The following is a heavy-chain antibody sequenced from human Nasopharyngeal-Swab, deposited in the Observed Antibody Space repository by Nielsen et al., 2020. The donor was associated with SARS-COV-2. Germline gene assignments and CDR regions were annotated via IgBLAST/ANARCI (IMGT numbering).Heavy chain of an antibody. Sequence: SCAASGFTLSSYGMHWVSKAPGKGLEWVSSISSSSSYIYYADSVKDRFTISRDNAKNSLYLQMNRLSAEDTAVYYCAISQGERRAGAFDIWGQGTMVTVSS. J-gene: IGHJ3*02. CDR2: ISSSSSYI. CDR1: GFTLSSYG. D-gene: IGHD1-1*01. CDR3: AISQGERRAGAFDI. V-gene: IGHV3-21*01.